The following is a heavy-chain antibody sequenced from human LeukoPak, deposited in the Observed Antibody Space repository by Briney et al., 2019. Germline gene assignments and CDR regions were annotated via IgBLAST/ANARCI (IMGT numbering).Heavy chain of an antibody. D-gene: IGHD2-2*01. CDR1: GYTFTSYG. CDR3: AVGSGGYCSSTSCPAGYYYYGMDV. CDR2: ISAYKGNT. J-gene: IGHJ6*04. V-gene: IGHV1-18*04. Sequence: ASVKVSCKASGYTFTSYGISWVRQAPGQGLEWMGWISAYKGNTNYAQKLQGRVTMTTDTSTSTAYMELRSLRSDDTAVYYCAVGSGGYCSSTSCPAGYYYYGMDVWGKGTTVTVSS.